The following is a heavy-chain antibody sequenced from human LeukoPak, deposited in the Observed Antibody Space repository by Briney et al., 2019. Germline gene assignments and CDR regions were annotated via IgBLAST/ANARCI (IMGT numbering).Heavy chain of an antibody. CDR2: ISGSGGST. CDR1: GFTFSSYA. V-gene: IGHV3-23*01. CDR3: AKVPSWIQLWSGFDY. D-gene: IGHD5-18*01. J-gene: IGHJ4*02. Sequence: PGGSLRLSCAASGFTFSSYAMSWVRQAPGKGLEWVSAISGSGGSTYYADSVKGRFTISRDNSKNTLYPQMNSLRAEDTAVYYCAKVPSWIQLWSGFDYWGQGTLVTVSS.